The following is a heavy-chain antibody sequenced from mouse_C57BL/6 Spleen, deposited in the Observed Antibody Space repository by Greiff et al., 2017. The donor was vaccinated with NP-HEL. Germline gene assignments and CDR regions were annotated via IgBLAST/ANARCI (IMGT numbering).Heavy chain of an antibody. CDR3: ARKESQLAPLDY. J-gene: IGHJ2*01. CDR2: INPNNGGT. CDR1: GYTFTDYN. D-gene: IGHD6-1*01. Sequence: EVQLQQSGPELVKPGASVKIPCKASGYTFTDYNMDWVKQSHGKSLEWIGDINPNNGGTIYNQKFKGKATLTVDKSSSTAYMELRSLTSEDTAVYYCARKESQLAPLDYWGQGTTLTVSS. V-gene: IGHV1-18*01.